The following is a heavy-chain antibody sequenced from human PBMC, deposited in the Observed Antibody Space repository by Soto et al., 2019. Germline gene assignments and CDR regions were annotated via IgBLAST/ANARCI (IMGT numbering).Heavy chain of an antibody. V-gene: IGHV4-59*01. CDR1: GGSISSYY. D-gene: IGHD6-13*01. Sequence: PSETLSLTCTVSGGSISSYYWSWIRQPPGKGPEWIGYIYYSGSTNYNPSLKSRVNKSEDTSKNHFSLKLSFVTVADTAVYYCARIVSSSWYGAFDIWGQGTMVT. CDR3: ARIVSSSWYGAFDI. CDR2: IYYSGST. J-gene: IGHJ3*02.